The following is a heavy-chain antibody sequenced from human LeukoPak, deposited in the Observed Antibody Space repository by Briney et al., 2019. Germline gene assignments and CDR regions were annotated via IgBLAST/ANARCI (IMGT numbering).Heavy chain of an antibody. Sequence: GEPLKISCKGSGYSFTSYWIGWVRQMPGKGLEWMGIIYPGDSDTRYSTSFQGQVTISADKSLSTAYLQWSSVKASDTAMYYCATATSQYRGFDYWGQGTLVTVSS. D-gene: IGHD1-26*01. CDR2: IYPGDSDT. V-gene: IGHV5-51*01. J-gene: IGHJ4*02. CDR1: GYSFTSYW. CDR3: ATATSQYRGFDY.